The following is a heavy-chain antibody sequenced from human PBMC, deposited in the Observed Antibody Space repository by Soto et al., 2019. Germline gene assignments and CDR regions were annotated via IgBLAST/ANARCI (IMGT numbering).Heavy chain of an antibody. V-gene: IGHV5-51*01. CDR3: ARLAGDQDYYYGMGV. CDR1: GYSFTSYW. J-gene: IGHJ6*02. Sequence: PGESLKISCKGSGYSFTSYWIIWVRQMPGKGLEWMGIIYPGDSDTRYSPSFQGQVTISADKSISTAYLQWSSLKASDTAMYYCARLAGDQDYYYGMGVWGQGTTVTVSS. CDR2: IYPGDSDT. D-gene: IGHD7-27*01.